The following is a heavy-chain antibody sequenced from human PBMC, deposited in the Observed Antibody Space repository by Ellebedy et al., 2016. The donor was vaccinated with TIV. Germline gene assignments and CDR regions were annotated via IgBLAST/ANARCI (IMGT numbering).Heavy chain of an antibody. CDR2: IDWDDDK. Sequence: SGPTLVKPTQTLTLTCTFSGFSLSTSGMCVSWIRQPPGKALEWLARIDWDDDKYYSTSLKTRLTIPKDTSKNQVVLTMTNMDPADPATYYCARSIAARSPADFWGQGTLVTVSS. J-gene: IGHJ4*02. D-gene: IGHD6-6*01. CDR3: ARSIAARSPADF. CDR1: GFSLSTSGMC. V-gene: IGHV2-70*11.